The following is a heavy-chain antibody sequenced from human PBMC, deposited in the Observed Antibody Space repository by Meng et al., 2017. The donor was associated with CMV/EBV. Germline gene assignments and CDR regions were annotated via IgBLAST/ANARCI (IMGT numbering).Heavy chain of an antibody. D-gene: IGHD2-2*01. V-gene: IGHV3-21*01. CDR2: ISSSSSYI. CDR3: ARDQFPYCSSTSCSSSPWFDP. J-gene: IGHJ5*02. CDR1: GFTFSSYS. Sequence: GESLKISCAASGFTFSSYSMSWVRQAPGKGLEWVSSISSSSSYIYYADSVKGRFTISRDNAKNSLYLQMNSLRAEDTAVYYCARDQFPYCSSTSCSSSPWFDPWGQGTLVTVSS.